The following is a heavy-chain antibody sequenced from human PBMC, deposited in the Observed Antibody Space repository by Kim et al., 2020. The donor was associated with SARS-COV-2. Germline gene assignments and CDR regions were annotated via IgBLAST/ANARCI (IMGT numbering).Heavy chain of an antibody. V-gene: IGHV3-21*01. CDR1: GFTFSSYS. D-gene: IGHD6-13*01. Sequence: GGSLRLSCAASGFTFSSYSMNWVRQAPGKGLEWVSSISSSSSYIYYADSVKGRFTISRDNAKNSLYLQMNSLRAEDTAVYYCARASGEDSSSWYDCFDIWGQGTMVTVSS. CDR3: ARASGEDSSSWYDCFDI. J-gene: IGHJ3*02. CDR2: ISSSSSYI.